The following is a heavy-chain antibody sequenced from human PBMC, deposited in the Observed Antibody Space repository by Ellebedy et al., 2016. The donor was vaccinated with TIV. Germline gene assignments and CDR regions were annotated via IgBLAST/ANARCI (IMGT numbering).Heavy chain of an antibody. Sequence: SETLSLXXAVYGGSFSGYYWSWIRQPPGKGLEWIGEFNHSGSTNYNLSLKSRVTKSVDTSKNQFSLKLSSVTAADTAVYYCARGMGSSGWFANFDYWGQGTLVTVSS. J-gene: IGHJ4*02. CDR1: GGSFSGYY. D-gene: IGHD6-19*01. CDR3: ARGMGSSGWFANFDY. V-gene: IGHV4-34*01. CDR2: FNHSGST.